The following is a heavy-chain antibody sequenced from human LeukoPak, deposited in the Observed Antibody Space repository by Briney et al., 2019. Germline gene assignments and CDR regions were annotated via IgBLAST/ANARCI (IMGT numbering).Heavy chain of an antibody. J-gene: IGHJ4*01. CDR2: INPNSGGT. CDR3: AREHSSSSGKVFDH. D-gene: IGHD6-6*01. V-gene: IGHV1-2*02. CDR1: GYTFPGYY. Sequence: ASVKVSCKASGYTFPGYYMHWVRQAPGQGLEWMGWINPNSGGTNYAQKFQGRVTMTRDTSISTAYMELSRLRSDDTAVDYCAREHSSSSGKVFDHWGQGTLVTVSS.